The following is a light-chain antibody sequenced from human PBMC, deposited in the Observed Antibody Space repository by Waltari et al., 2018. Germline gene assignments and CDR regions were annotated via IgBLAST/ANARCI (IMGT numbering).Light chain of an antibody. Sequence: EIVLTQSPDTLSLSPGERGTLSCRASQSVGRSLTWYQQKPGQAPRLLICDAYRRAPSIPDKFGGSGSGTDFSLTISRLEPEGFAVYYCKNYVRLPATFGQRTKVEIK. CDR3: KNYVRLPAT. V-gene: IGKV3-20*01. CDR1: QSVGRS. CDR2: DAY. J-gene: IGKJ1*01.